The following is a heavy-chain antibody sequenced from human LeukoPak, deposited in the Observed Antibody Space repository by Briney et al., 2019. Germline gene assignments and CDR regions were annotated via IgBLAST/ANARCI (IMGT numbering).Heavy chain of an antibody. Sequence: SETLSLTCAVYGGSFSGYYWNWIRQPPGKGLEWIGEINHSGSTNYNPSLKSRVTISVDTSKNQFSLKLSSVTAADTAVYYCASVGYCSGGSCPARYYFDYWGQGTLATVSS. CDR2: INHSGST. CDR3: ASVGYCSGGSCPARYYFDY. J-gene: IGHJ4*02. V-gene: IGHV4-34*01. CDR1: GGSFSGYY. D-gene: IGHD2-15*01.